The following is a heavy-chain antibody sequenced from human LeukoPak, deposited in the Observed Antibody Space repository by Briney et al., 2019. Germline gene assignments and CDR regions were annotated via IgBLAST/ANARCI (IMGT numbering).Heavy chain of an antibody. J-gene: IGHJ4*02. CDR2: IYYSGST. CDR3: ARMYSNYFDY. D-gene: IGHD4-11*01. Sequence: LETLSLTCTVSGGSVSSGTYYWSWIRQPPGKGLEWIGFIYYSGSTNYNPPLKSRVTISVDTSKNQFSLKLSSVTAADTAVYYCARMYSNYFDYWGQGTLVTVSS. V-gene: IGHV4-61*01. CDR1: GGSVSSGTYY.